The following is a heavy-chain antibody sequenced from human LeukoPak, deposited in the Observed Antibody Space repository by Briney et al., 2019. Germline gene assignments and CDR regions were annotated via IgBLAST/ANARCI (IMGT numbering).Heavy chain of an antibody. CDR1: GSSFTSYW. D-gene: IGHD4-17*01. V-gene: IGHV5-10-1*01. CDR3: AKHHDYGDYAYFDF. CDR2: IDPSDSYT. J-gene: IGHJ4*02. Sequence: GESLQISCQRSGSSFTSYWITWVCQLPRKGLEWMGRIDPSDSYTTYSPSFQGHVTISAGKSIRTAYLQWSSLKASDTAMYYCAKHHDYGDYAYFDFWGQGTLVTVSS.